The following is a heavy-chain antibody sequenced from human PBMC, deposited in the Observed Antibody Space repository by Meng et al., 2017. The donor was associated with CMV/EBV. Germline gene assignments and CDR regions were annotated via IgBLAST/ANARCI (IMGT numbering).Heavy chain of an antibody. V-gene: IGHV4-39*07. D-gene: IGHD3-22*01. CDR3: ASLGAYSSGPFDY. Sequence: RQLQRSGPGLVKPSETLSLTCTVAGGSISNSSYYWGWIRQPPGKGLEWIGSIYYSGSTYYNPSLKSRVTISVDTSKNQFSLKLSSVTAADTAVYYCASLGAYSSGPFDYWGQGTLVTVFS. CDR2: IYYSGST. CDR1: GGSISNSSYY. J-gene: IGHJ4*02.